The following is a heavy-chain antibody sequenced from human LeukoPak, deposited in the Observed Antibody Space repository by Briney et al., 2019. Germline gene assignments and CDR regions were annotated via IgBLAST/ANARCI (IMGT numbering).Heavy chain of an antibody. D-gene: IGHD6-19*01. V-gene: IGHV1-2*02. CDR2: INPNSGGT. CDR3: ARMTVSGRDNWFDP. Sequence: ASVTVSCKASGYTFTIYDINWVRQATGQGLEWMGWINPNSGGTNYAQKFQGRVTLTRDTSISTAYMELSSLRSEDTAVYYCARMTVSGRDNWFDPWGQGTLVTVSS. CDR1: GYTFTIYD. J-gene: IGHJ5*02.